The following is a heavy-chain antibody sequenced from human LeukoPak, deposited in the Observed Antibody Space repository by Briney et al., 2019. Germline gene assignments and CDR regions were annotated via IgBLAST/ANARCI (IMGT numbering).Heavy chain of an antibody. CDR1: GFSLSTSAVG. CDR3: AHGRGYNGYEV. CDR2: IYWDDDK. D-gene: IGHD5-12*01. Sequence: SGPTLVKPTQTLTLTCTFSGFSLSTSAVGVGWIRQPAGKALEWLSLIYWDDDKRYSLSLKSRLTITKDTSKNQVVLTMTNMDPVDTATYYCAHGRGYNGYEVWGQGTLVTVSS. J-gene: IGHJ4*02. V-gene: IGHV2-5*02.